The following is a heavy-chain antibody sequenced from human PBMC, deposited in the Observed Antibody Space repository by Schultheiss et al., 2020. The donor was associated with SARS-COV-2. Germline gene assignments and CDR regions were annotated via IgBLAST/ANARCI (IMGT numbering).Heavy chain of an antibody. V-gene: IGHV4-61*01. CDR2: IYYSGST. CDR1: GGSVNSGSYY. D-gene: IGHD3-16*01. CDR3: AARGVSYYYGMDV. Sequence: SETLSLTCTVSGGSVNSGSYYWSWIRQHPGKGLEWIGYIYYSGSTNYNPSLKSRVTISVDTSKNQFSLKLSSVTAADTAVYYCAARGVSYYYGMDVWGQGTTVTVSS. J-gene: IGHJ6*02.